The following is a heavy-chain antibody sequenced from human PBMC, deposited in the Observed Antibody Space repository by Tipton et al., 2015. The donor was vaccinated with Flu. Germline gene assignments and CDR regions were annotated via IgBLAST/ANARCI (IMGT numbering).Heavy chain of an antibody. CDR2: IYTTGST. CDR1: GGSISSGSYY. Sequence: TLSLTCTVSGGSISSGSYYWGWIRQPAGKGLEWIGRIYTTGSTNYNPSLKSRVTISADTSKNKFSLELRSVTAADTAVYYCARIYYYGWGDYYLDSWGQGTLVIAAS. V-gene: IGHV4-61*02. J-gene: IGHJ4*02. D-gene: IGHD3-10*01. CDR3: ARIYYYGWGDYYLDS.